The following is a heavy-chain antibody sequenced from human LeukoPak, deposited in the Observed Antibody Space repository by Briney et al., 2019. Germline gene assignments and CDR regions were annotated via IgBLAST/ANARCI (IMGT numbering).Heavy chain of an antibody. CDR2: INPKSGGT. Sequence: ASVKVSCKSSGYTFTGYYMHWVRQAPGQGLEWMGWINPKSGGTNYAQKFQGRVTMTRDTSISTAYMELSRLRSDDTAVYYCARENAWSSSWDYYYGMDVWGQGTTVTVSS. J-gene: IGHJ6*02. D-gene: IGHD6-13*01. CDR3: ARENAWSSSWDYYYGMDV. CDR1: GYTFTGYY. V-gene: IGHV1-2*02.